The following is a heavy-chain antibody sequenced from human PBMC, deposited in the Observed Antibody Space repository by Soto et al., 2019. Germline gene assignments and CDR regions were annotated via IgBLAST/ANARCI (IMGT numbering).Heavy chain of an antibody. D-gene: IGHD5-12*01. V-gene: IGHV3-30*18. J-gene: IGHJ4*02. CDR3: AKDPRGPPVDIVATSYFDY. CDR1: GFTFSSYG. CDR2: ISYDGSNK. Sequence: QVQLVESGGGVVQPGRSLRLSCAASGFTFSSYGMHWVRQAPGKGLEWVAVISYDGSNKYYADSVKGRFTISRDNSKNTLYLQMNSLRAEDTAVYYCAKDPRGPPVDIVATSYFDYWGQGTLVTVSS.